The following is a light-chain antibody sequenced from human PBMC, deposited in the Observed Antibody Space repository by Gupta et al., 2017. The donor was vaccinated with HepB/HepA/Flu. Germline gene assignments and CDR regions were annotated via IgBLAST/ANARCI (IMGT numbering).Light chain of an antibody. CDR2: DVT. V-gene: IGLV2-8*01. CDR3: SSFAGTNNFVV. Sequence: QSALTQPPSASGSLGQSVTISCNGTSSDISAYNYVSWYQQHPGRAPKFIIYDVTKRPSGVPDRFSGSKSGDTASLTISGLQAEDEAEYFCSSFAGTNNFVVFGGGTKLTVL. CDR1: SSDISAYNY. J-gene: IGLJ2*01.